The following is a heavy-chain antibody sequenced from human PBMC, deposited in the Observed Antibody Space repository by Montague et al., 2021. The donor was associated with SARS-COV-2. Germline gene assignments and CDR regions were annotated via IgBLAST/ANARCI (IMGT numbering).Heavy chain of an antibody. CDR3: ARADQRRPDSAHYYYYYGMDL. V-gene: IGHV4-59*01. CDR1: GDSISNYY. Sequence: SETLSLTCTVSGDSISNYYWAWIRQPPGKGLEWIGYIYYSGSTNYNPSLKSRVSISVDTSKNQVSLKLSSVTAADTAVYFCARADQRRPDSAHYYYYYGMDLWGQWTTVTVSS. J-gene: IGHJ6*02. D-gene: IGHD6-6*01. CDR2: IYYSGST.